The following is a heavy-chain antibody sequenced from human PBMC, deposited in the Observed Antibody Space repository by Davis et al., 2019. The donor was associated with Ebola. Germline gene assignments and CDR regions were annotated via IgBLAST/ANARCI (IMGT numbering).Heavy chain of an antibody. D-gene: IGHD2-15*01. CDR1: GYTFTSYG. CDR3: ARGIVVVVAATVYYYGMDV. CDR2: ISAYNGNT. Sequence: ASVKVSCKASGYTFTSYGISWVRQAPGQGLEWLGWISAYNGNTNYAQKLQGRVTMTTDTSTSTAYMELRSLGSDDTAVYYCARGIVVVVAATVYYYGMDVWGQGTTVTVSS. V-gene: IGHV1-18*01. J-gene: IGHJ6*02.